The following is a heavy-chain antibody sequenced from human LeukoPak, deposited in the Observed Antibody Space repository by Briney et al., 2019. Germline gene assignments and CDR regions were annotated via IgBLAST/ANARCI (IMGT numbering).Heavy chain of an antibody. J-gene: IGHJ4*02. Sequence: GGSLRLSCAASGFTFSSYAMTWVRQAPDKGLEWVSAISGSDGSTYYADSVKGRFTISRDDSQNTPYLLMNSLSAEDTAVYYCAKVETSGGANCYALDYWGQGTLVTVSS. CDR1: GFTFSSYA. V-gene: IGHV3-23*01. CDR2: ISGSDGST. D-gene: IGHD2-2*01. CDR3: AKVETSGGANCYALDY.